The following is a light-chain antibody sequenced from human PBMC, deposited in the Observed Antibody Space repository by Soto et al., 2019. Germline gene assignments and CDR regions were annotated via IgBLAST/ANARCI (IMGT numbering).Light chain of an antibody. Sequence: VLKQSPVTLSLSPGERATLSCRASQSFRGLLAWYQQKPGQAPRLLIYDAYNRATGIPPRFSGSGSGTDFTLTISSLQPEDFAVYCCQQYNNWPVTFGQGTRLEIK. CDR3: QQYNNWPVT. J-gene: IGKJ5*01. CDR2: DAY. CDR1: QSFRGL. V-gene: IGKV3-11*01.